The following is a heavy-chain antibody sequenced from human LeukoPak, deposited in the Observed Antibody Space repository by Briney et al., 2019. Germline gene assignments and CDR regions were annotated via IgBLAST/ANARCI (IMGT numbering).Heavy chain of an antibody. V-gene: IGHV1-69*13. CDR1: GGTFSSYA. CDR3: ARDDNVWGSYRYSGY. Sequence: SVKVSCKASGGTFSSYAISWVRQAPGQGLEWMGGIIPIFGTANYAQKFQGRVTITADESTSTAYMELRSLRSDDTAVYYCARDDNVWGSYRYSGYWGQGTLVTVSS. J-gene: IGHJ4*02. D-gene: IGHD3-16*02. CDR2: IIPIFGTA.